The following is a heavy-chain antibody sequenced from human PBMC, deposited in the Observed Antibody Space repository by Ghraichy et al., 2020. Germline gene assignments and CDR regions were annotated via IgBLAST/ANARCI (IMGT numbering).Heavy chain of an antibody. CDR3: ARDSTNYCSGGSCYINWYFDL. Sequence: ASVKVSCKASGYTFTGYYMHWVRQAPGQGLEWMGWINPNSGGTNYAQKFQGWVTMTRDTSISTAYMELSRLRSDDTAVYYCARDSTNYCSGGSCYINWYFDLWGRGTLVTVSS. J-gene: IGHJ2*01. CDR2: INPNSGGT. D-gene: IGHD2-15*01. V-gene: IGHV1-2*04. CDR1: GYTFTGYY.